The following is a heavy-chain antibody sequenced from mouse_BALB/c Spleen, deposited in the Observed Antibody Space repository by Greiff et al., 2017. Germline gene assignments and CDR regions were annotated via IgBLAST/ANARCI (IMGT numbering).Heavy chain of an antibody. V-gene: IGHV1S26*01. CDR2: INPSSGYT. J-gene: IGHJ3*01. D-gene: IGHD4-1*01. CDR3: ARGGLGPFAY. Sequence: QVQLQQSGAELVRPGALVKLSCKASGFNIKDYYMHWVKQRPGQGLEWIGYINPSSGYTNYNQKFKDKATLTADKSSSTAYMQLSSLTSEDSAVYYCARGGLGPFAYWGQGTLVTVSA. CDR1: GFNIKDYY.